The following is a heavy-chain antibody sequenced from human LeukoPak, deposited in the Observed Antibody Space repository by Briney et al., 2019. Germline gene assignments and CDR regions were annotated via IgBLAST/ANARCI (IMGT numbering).Heavy chain of an antibody. Sequence: ASVKVSCKASGYIFTSYGISWVRQAPGQGLEWMGWISTNKGNTNYAQRLQGRVTMTTDTSTSTAYMELRSLRSDDTAIYYCVRDIQWRFDPWGQGTLVTVSS. V-gene: IGHV1-18*01. D-gene: IGHD2-8*01. CDR3: VRDIQWRFDP. J-gene: IGHJ5*02. CDR2: ISTNKGNT. CDR1: GYIFTSYG.